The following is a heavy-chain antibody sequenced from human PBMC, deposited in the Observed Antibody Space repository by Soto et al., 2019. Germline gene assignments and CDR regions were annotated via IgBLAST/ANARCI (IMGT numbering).Heavy chain of an antibody. D-gene: IGHD6-13*01. CDR3: AKGGGSSSWYGWFDP. CDR2: ISGSGGST. Sequence: PGGSLRLSCAASGFNFSSYAMSWVRQAPGKGLEWVSAISGSGGSTYYADSVKGRFTISRDNSKNTLYLQMNSLRAEDTAVYYCAKGGGSSSWYGWFDPWGQGTLVTVSS. V-gene: IGHV3-23*01. J-gene: IGHJ5*02. CDR1: GFNFSSYA.